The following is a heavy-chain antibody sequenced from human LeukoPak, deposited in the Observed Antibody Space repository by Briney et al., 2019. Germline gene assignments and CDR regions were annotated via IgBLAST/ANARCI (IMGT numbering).Heavy chain of an antibody. CDR1: GFTFDNYT. Sequence: GGSLRLSCAASGFTFDNYTMHWVRQAPGKGLEWVSLISWDGGSTYYADSVKGRFTISRDNSKNSLYLQMNSLRTEDTALYYCAKDGYCSSTSCPYNNYYYHYMDVWGKGTTVTVSS. J-gene: IGHJ6*03. CDR3: AKDGYCSSTSCPYNNYYYHYMDV. D-gene: IGHD2-2*01. V-gene: IGHV3-43*01. CDR2: ISWDGGST.